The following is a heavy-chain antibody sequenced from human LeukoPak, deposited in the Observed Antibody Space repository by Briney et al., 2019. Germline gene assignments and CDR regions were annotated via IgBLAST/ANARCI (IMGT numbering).Heavy chain of an antibody. CDR2: IYSGGST. CDR3: ARDFGSYGSGAFDI. CDR1: GFTVSSNY. V-gene: IGHV3-66*02. Sequence: GGSLRLSCAASGFTVSSNYMSWVRQAPGKGLEWVSVIYSGGSTYYADSVKGRFTISRDNSKNTLYLQMYSLRAEDTAVYYCARDFGSYGSGAFDIWGQGTMVTVSS. J-gene: IGHJ3*02. D-gene: IGHD1-26*01.